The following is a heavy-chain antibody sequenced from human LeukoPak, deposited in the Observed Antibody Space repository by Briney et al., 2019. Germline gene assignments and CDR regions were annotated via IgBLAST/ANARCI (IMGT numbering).Heavy chain of an antibody. J-gene: IGHJ4*02. V-gene: IGHV3-23*01. CDR2: ISGSGDST. CDR1: GFTFSSYG. Sequence: GGSLRLSCAASGFTFSSYGMSWVRQAPGKGLEWVSAISGSGDSTYYADSVKGRFTISRDNAENSLDLQMNSLRVEDTGIYYCVKVAKYYYGSETYYFFEHWGQGTPVTASS. CDR3: VKVAKYYYGSETYYFFEH. D-gene: IGHD3-10*01.